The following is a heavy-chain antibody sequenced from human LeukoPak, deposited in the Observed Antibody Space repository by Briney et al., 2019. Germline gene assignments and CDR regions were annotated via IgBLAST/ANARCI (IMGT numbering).Heavy chain of an antibody. Sequence: ASVKVSCKASGYTFTSYYMHWVRQAPGQGLEWMGIINPSGGSTSYAQKFQGRVTMTRDTSTSTVYMELSSLRSEDTAVYYCARADIAAAGTPLGMDVWAKGPRSPSPQ. CDR3: ARADIAAAGTPLGMDV. V-gene: IGHV1-46*01. CDR1: GYTFTSYY. CDR2: INPSGGST. D-gene: IGHD6-13*01. J-gene: IGHJ6*04.